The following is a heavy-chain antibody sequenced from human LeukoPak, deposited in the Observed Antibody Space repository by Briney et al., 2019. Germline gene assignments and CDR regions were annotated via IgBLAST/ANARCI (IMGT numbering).Heavy chain of an antibody. CDR1: GFTFSSCE. CDR3: ARDHSEWLPWLDY. Sequence: PGGSLRLSCAASGFTFSSCEMNWVRQAPGKGLEWVSYISSSGSTIYYADSVKGRFTISRDNAKNSLYLQMNSLRAEDTAVYYCARDHSEWLPWLDYWGQGTLVTVSS. D-gene: IGHD3-3*01. J-gene: IGHJ4*02. V-gene: IGHV3-48*03. CDR2: ISSSGSTI.